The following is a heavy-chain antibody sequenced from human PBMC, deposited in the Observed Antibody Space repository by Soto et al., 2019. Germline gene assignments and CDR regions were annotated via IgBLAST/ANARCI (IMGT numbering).Heavy chain of an antibody. CDR1: GFTFSSYA. V-gene: IGHV3-30-3*01. D-gene: IGHD1-26*01. CDR3: AGGIVGATGDAFDI. CDR2: ISYDGSNK. Sequence: QVQLVESGGGVVQPGRSLRLSCAASGFTFSSYAMHWVRRAPGKGLEWVAVISYDGSNKYYADSVKGRFTISRDNSKNTLYLQMNSLRAEDTAVYYCAGGIVGATGDAFDIWGQGTMVTVSS. J-gene: IGHJ3*02.